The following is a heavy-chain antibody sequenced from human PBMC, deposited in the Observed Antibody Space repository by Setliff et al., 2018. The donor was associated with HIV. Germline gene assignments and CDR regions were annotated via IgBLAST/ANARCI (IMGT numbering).Heavy chain of an antibody. CDR2: MNQSGPT. D-gene: IGHD2-21*02. Sequence: SETLSLTCSVYGTSFSDHYWSWVRQTPGKGLEWIGEMNQSGPTNYNPSLKSRVTMSIDTSERQFSLKLTSVTAADTAVYYCVRWYYCVSGACYRADYWGQGTMVTV. CDR3: VRWYYCVSGACYRADY. CDR1: GTSFSDHY. V-gene: IGHV4-34*01. J-gene: IGHJ4*02.